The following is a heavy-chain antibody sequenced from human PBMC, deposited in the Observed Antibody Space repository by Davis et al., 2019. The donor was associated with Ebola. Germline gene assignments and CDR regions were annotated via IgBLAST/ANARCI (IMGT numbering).Heavy chain of an antibody. J-gene: IGHJ4*02. CDR2: INPNSGGT. V-gene: IGHV1-2*02. CDR3: ARDSGGGIDY. Sequence: ASVKVSCKASGYTFTSYGISWVRQAPGQGLEWMGWINPNSGGTNYAQKFQGRVTMTRDTSISTAYMELSRLRSDDTAVYYCARDSGGGIDYWGQGTLVTVSS. CDR1: GYTFTSYG. D-gene: IGHD3-10*01.